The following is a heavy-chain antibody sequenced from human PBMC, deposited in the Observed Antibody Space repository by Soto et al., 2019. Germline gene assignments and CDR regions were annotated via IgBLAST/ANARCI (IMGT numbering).Heavy chain of an antibody. CDR2: INAGNGDT. Sequence: QVQLVQSGAEVKKPGASVKLSCKASGYTFTSYAMHWVRRAPGQSLEWMGWINAGNGDTKYSQNFQGRVTITRDTSASSGYMELSSLRSEDTAVYYCARWEYITSGFDSWGQGTLVTVSS. J-gene: IGHJ4*02. V-gene: IGHV1-3*01. D-gene: IGHD6-6*01. CDR3: ARWEYITSGFDS. CDR1: GYTFTSYA.